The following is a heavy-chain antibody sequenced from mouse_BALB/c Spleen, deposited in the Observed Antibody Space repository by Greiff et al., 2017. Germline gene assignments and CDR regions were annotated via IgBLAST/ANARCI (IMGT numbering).Heavy chain of an antibody. CDR1: GYSITSDYA. CDR3: ARWGFGGYPYAMDY. D-gene: IGHD2-2*01. Sequence: DVQLQESGPGLVKPSQSLSLTCTVTGYSITSDYAWNWIRQFPGNKLEWMGYISYSGSTSYNPSLKSRISITRDTSKNQFFLQLNSVTTEDTATYYCARWGFGGYPYAMDYWGQGTSVTVSS. V-gene: IGHV3-2*02. J-gene: IGHJ4*01. CDR2: ISYSGST.